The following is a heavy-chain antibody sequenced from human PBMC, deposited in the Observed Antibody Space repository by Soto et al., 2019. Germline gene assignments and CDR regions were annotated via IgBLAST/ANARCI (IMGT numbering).Heavy chain of an antibody. Sequence: QITLKESGPTLVNPTQTLTLTCTFSGFSLSTNGAGVGWIRQPPAKALQWLAVVYWDDDKRYSPSLKSRLTITQDTSKNQVVLTMTNMDPVDTATYYCAYRLCGGWLTGSYYDYWGPGTLVTVSS. CDR1: GFSLSTNGAG. J-gene: IGHJ4*02. CDR3: AYRLCGGWLTGSYYDY. V-gene: IGHV2-5*02. CDR2: VYWDDDK. D-gene: IGHD2-21*01.